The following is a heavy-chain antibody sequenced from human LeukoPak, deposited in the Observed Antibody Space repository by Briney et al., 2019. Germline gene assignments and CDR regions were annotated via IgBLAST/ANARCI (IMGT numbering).Heavy chain of an antibody. D-gene: IGHD5-24*01. CDR1: GGSISSYY. CDR3: ARRGDGYNPFDY. J-gene: IGHJ4*02. Sequence: PSETLSLTCTVSGGSISSYYWSWIRQPPGKGLKWIGYIYYSGSTNYNPSLESRVTISVDTSKNQFSLKLSSVTAADTAVYYCARRGDGYNPFDYWGQGTLVTVSS. CDR2: IYYSGST. V-gene: IGHV4-59*08.